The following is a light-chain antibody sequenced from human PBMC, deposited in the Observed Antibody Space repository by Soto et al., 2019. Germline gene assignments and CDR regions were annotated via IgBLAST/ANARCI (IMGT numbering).Light chain of an antibody. CDR1: QSVSSTY. J-gene: IGKJ2*01. Sequence: IVLTQSPGTLSLSPGERATLSCRASQSVSSTYIAWYQQNPGQAPRLLIYGASSRATGIPDRFSGSGSGTDFTLTISRLEPDDFAVYFCQQYGRSPPFTFGQRTKVEIK. CDR2: GAS. CDR3: QQYGRSPPFT. V-gene: IGKV3-20*01.